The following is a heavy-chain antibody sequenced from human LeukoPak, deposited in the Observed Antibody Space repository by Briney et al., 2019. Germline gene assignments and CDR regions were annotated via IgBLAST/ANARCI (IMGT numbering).Heavy chain of an antibody. Sequence: PGGSLRLSCAASGFTFSSYGMHWVRQAPGRGLEWVAVISYDGSNKYYADSVKGRFTISRDNSKNTLYLQMNSLRAEDTAVYYCAKVTTLYYYYGMDVWGQGTTVTVSS. CDR3: AKVTTLYYYYGMDV. CDR2: ISYDGSNK. CDR1: GFTFSSYG. D-gene: IGHD4-11*01. V-gene: IGHV3-30*18. J-gene: IGHJ6*02.